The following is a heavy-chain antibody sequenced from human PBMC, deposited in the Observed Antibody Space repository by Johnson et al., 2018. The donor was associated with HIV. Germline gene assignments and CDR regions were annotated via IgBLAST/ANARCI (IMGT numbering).Heavy chain of an antibody. CDR3: AKDRGLWFGDDAFDI. CDR1: GFTFGDYA. Sequence: VQLVESGGGLVQPGRSLRLSCTASGFTFGDYAMSWFRQAPGKGLEWVGFIRSKAYGGTTEYAASVKGRLTISRDNSKNTLYLQMDSLRAEDTAVYYCAKDRGLWFGDDAFDIWGQGTMVTVSS. V-gene: IGHV3-49*03. CDR2: IRSKAYGGTT. D-gene: IGHD3-10*01. J-gene: IGHJ3*02.